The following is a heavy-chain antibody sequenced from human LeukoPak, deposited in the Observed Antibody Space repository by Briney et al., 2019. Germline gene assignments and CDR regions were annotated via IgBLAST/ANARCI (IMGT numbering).Heavy chain of an antibody. CDR2: INHSGST. J-gene: IGHJ4*02. CDR3: ARASLSPDYFDC. Sequence: SETLSLTCAVYGGSFSGYYWSWIRQPPGKGLEWIGEINHSGSTNYNPSLKSRVTISVDTSKSQFSLKLSSVTAADTAVYYCARASLSPDYFDCWGQGTLVTVSS. V-gene: IGHV4-34*01. CDR1: GGSFSGYY.